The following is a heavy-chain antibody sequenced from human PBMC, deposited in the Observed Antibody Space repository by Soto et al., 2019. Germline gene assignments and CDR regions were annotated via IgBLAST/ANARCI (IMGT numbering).Heavy chain of an antibody. Sequence: QVQLVESGGGVVQPGRSLRLSCAASGFTFSSYAMHWVRQAPGKGLEWVAVISYDGSNKYYADSVKGRFTISRDNSKNTLDLQMNSLRAEDTAVYYCASSRQYWGSETSFDYWGQGTLVTVSS. CDR3: ASSRQYWGSETSFDY. CDR1: GFTFSSYA. D-gene: IGHD7-27*01. J-gene: IGHJ4*02. V-gene: IGHV3-30-3*01. CDR2: ISYDGSNK.